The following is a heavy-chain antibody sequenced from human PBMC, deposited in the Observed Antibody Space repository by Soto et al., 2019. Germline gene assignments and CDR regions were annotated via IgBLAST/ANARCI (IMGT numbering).Heavy chain of an antibody. Sequence: SETLSLTCIVSGGSISSTTYYWGWVRQPPGKGLEWIGSIYYSGNTYYNPSLKSRVTISVDTSKNQFSLRLSSVTAVDTAVYYCARRRGAYDYYYYYGMDAWGQGTTVTVSS. V-gene: IGHV4-39*01. CDR1: GGSISSTTYY. CDR3: ARRRGAYDYYYYYGMDA. CDR2: IYYSGNT. D-gene: IGHD5-12*01. J-gene: IGHJ6*02.